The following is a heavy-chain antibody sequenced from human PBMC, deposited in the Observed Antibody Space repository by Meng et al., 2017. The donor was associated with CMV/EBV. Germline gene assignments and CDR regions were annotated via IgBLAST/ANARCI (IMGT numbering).Heavy chain of an antibody. V-gene: IGHV3-48*03. CDR2: ISSSGSTI. CDR3: AREGSSGWYRHFDY. D-gene: IGHD6-19*01. Sequence: GESLKISCAASGFTFSSYEMNWVRQAPGKGLEWVSYISSSGSTIYYADSVKGRFTISRDNAKNSLYLQMNSLSAEDTAVYYCAREGSSGWYRHFDYWGRGTLVTVSS. CDR1: GFTFSSYE. J-gene: IGHJ4*02.